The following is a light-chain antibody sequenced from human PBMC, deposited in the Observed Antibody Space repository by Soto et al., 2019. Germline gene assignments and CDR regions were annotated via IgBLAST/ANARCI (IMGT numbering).Light chain of an antibody. J-gene: IGKJ1*01. Sequence: DIQMTQSPSTLSASVGDRVTITCRASQSISSWLAWYQPKPGKAPKLLIYDASNLESGVPSRFSGGGSGTESSLTIRSLKPDDFATYYCQQYNYFWAFGQGTKLDIK. CDR2: DAS. V-gene: IGKV1-5*01. CDR1: QSISSW. CDR3: QQYNYFWA.